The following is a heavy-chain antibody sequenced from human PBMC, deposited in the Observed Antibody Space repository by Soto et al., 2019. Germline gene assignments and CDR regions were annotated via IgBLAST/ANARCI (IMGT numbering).Heavy chain of an antibody. CDR3: AMSAGYGGAFDV. Sequence: EKQLVESGGALAQPGGSLRISWVGSGFTFSIYALTWVRQAPGNGLEWVSLITNNGDTTFFGDSVKGRFSISRDNSKNTLYLQLENLRAEDTAVYYCAMSAGYGGAFDVWGQGTMVAVSS. J-gene: IGHJ3*01. CDR2: ITNNGDTT. CDR1: GFTFSIYA. V-gene: IGHV3-23*04. D-gene: IGHD5-12*01.